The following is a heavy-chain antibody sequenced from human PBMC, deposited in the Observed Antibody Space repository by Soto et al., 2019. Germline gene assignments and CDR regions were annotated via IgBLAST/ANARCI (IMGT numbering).Heavy chain of an antibody. CDR1: GYTFTSYY. D-gene: IGHD3-22*01. Sequence: QVQLVQSGAEVKKPGASVKVSCKASGYTFTSYYMHCVRQAPGQGLEWMGIINPSGGSTSYAQKFQGRVTMTRDTSTSTVYMELSSLRSEDTAVYYCARRPHYYDSSGYYLDYWGQGTLVTVSS. V-gene: IGHV1-46*01. CDR3: ARRPHYYDSSGYYLDY. CDR2: INPSGGST. J-gene: IGHJ4*02.